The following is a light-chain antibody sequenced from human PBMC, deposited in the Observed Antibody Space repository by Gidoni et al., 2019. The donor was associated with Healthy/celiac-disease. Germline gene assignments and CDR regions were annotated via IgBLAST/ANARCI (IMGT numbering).Light chain of an antibody. CDR3: QQYDNLPYS. CDR1: QDISNY. V-gene: IGKV1-33*01. CDR2: DAS. Sequence: DIQMTQSPCSHTASVGDRVTITFQASQDISNYLNWYQQKPGKAPKLLIYDASNLETGVPSRFSGSGSGTDFTFTISSLQPEDIATYYCQQYDNLPYSFGQXTKLEIK. J-gene: IGKJ2*03.